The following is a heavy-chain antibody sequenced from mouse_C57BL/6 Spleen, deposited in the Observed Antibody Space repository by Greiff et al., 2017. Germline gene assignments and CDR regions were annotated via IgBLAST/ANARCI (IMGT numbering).Heavy chain of an antibody. Sequence: QVQLMESGAELARPGASVKLSCKASGYTFTSYGISWVKQRPGQGLEWIGEIYPRSGNTYYNEKFKGKATLTADKSSSTAYMELRSLTSEDSAVYYCAGWGDGRFADWGPGTLVTVSA. D-gene: IGHD1-2*01. J-gene: IGHJ3*01. CDR1: GYTFTSYG. CDR2: IYPRSGNT. CDR3: AGWGDGRFAD. V-gene: IGHV1-81*01.